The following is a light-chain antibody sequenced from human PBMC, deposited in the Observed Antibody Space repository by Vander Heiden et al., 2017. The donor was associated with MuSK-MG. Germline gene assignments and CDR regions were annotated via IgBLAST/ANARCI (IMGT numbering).Light chain of an antibody. CDR1: QDISNY. CDR3: QQYDNRPGCT. CDR2: DAS. V-gene: IGKV1-33*01. J-gene: IGKJ3*01. Sequence: DIQMTQSPSSLSASVGDRVTITCQASQDISNYLNWYQQKPGKAPKLLIYDASNLETGVPSRFSGSGSGTDFTFTISSLQPEDIATYYCQQYDNRPGCTFGPGTKVDIK.